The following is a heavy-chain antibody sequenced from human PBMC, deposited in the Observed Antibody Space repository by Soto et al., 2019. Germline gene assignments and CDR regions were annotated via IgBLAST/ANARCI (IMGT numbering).Heavy chain of an antibody. J-gene: IGHJ6*02. Sequence: QVQLQESGPGLVKPSQTLSLTCTVSGGSISSGDYYWRWIRQPPGKGLEWIGYIYYSGSTYYNPSLTSRVTISVDTSKNQCSLKLSSVTAADTAVYYCARDHLTRDGMDVWGQGTTVTVSS. CDR1: GGSISSGDYY. V-gene: IGHV4-30-4*01. CDR2: IYYSGST. CDR3: ARDHLTRDGMDV.